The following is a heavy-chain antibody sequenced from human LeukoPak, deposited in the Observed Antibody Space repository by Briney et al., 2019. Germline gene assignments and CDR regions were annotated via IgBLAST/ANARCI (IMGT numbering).Heavy chain of an antibody. J-gene: IGHJ4*02. CDR2: ISSRSGTI. V-gene: IGHV3-48*02. D-gene: IGHD3-22*01. CDR3: SAPPNHYDSSGSKRDY. Sequence: GGSLRLSCAAPGFTFSGYSMNWVRQAPGKGLEWVSYISSRSGTIYYADSVKGRFTISRDNAKNSLYLQMNSLRDEDTAVYYCSAPPNHYDSSGSKRDYWGQGTLVTVSS. CDR1: GFTFSGYS.